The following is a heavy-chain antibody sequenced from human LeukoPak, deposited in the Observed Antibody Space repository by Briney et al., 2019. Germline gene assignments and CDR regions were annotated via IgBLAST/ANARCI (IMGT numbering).Heavy chain of an antibody. Sequence: SETLSLTCAVSGGSISSRNWWSWVRQTPGKGLEWIGEIYHSGNSNSNPSLKSRVTMSVDKSRNQFSLKLTSVTAADTAVYYCARDGSGSYFSSTNYYMDVWGKGTTVTISS. J-gene: IGHJ6*03. CDR2: IYHSGNS. V-gene: IGHV4-4*02. D-gene: IGHD3-10*01. CDR3: ARDGSGSYFSSTNYYMDV. CDR1: GGSISSRNW.